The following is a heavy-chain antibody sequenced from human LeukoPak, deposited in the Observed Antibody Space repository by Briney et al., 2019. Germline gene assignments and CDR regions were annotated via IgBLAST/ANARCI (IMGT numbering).Heavy chain of an antibody. Sequence: ASVKVSRKASGYTFTGYYMHWVRQAPGQGLEWMGWIYPNSGGTNYAQKFQGRVTMTRDTSISTAYMELSRLRSDDTAVYYCARAWYYYGSGSYYGAFDIWGQGTMVTVSS. V-gene: IGHV1-2*02. CDR1: GYTFTGYY. J-gene: IGHJ3*02. D-gene: IGHD3-10*01. CDR3: ARAWYYYGSGSYYGAFDI. CDR2: IYPNSGGT.